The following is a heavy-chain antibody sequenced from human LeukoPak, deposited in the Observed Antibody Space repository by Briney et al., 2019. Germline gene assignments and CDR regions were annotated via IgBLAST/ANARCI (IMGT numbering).Heavy chain of an antibody. Sequence: SQTLSLTCAISGDSVSSNSSAWNWIRQSPSRGLKWLGRTYYRSKWYNDYAVSVKSRITINPETSKNQFSLQLNSVTPEATAVYYCARVGNSGWFDDAFDIWGQGTMVTVSS. CDR1: GDSVSSNSSA. CDR3: ARVGNSGWFDDAFDI. D-gene: IGHD6-19*01. V-gene: IGHV6-1*01. J-gene: IGHJ3*02. CDR2: TYYRSKWYN.